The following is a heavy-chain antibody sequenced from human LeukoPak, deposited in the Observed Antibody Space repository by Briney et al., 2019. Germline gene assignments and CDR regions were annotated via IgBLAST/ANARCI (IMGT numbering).Heavy chain of an antibody. Sequence: GASVKVSCKASGYTVTSYYMHWVRQAPGQGLEWMGIINPSGGSTGYAQKFQGRVTITRNTSISTAYMELSSLRSEDTAVYYCARRRITMVRGVIIYYFDYWGQGTLVTVSS. D-gene: IGHD3-10*01. CDR2: INPSGGST. CDR1: GYTVTSYY. J-gene: IGHJ4*02. CDR3: ARRRITMVRGVIIYYFDY. V-gene: IGHV1-46*01.